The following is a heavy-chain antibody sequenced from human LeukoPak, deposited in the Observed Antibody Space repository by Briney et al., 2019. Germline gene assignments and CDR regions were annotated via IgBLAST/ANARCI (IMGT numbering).Heavy chain of an antibody. D-gene: IGHD4-23*01. V-gene: IGHV1-58*02. J-gene: IGHJ2*01. CDR1: GFTFTTSA. Sequence: GTSAKVSCKASGFTFTTSAMQWVRHARGQRLEWIGWIFVGSGNTNYAQKFQERVTITRDMSTSTAYMELSSLRSEDTAVYYCAAPTYDYGGNSDQSSWYFDLWGRGTLVTVSS. CDR2: IFVGSGNT. CDR3: AAPTYDYGGNSDQSSWYFDL.